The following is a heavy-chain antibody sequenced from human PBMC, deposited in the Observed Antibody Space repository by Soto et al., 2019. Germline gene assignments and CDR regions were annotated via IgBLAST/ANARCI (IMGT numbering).Heavy chain of an antibody. V-gene: IGHV4-59*01. CDR1: GGSISSYY. CDR2: IYYSGST. J-gene: IGHJ4*02. Sequence: SETLSLTCTVSGGSISSYYWSWIRQPPGKGLEWIGYIYYSGSTNYNPSLKSRVTISVDTSKNQFSLKLSSVTAADTAVYYCASSHTWIQLWSPFDYWGQGTLVTVSS. CDR3: ASSHTWIQLWSPFDY. D-gene: IGHD5-18*01.